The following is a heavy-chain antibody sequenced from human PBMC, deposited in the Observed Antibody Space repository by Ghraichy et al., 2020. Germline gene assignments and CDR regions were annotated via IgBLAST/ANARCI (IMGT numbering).Heavy chain of an antibody. J-gene: IGHJ3*02. D-gene: IGHD3-3*01. CDR1: GGSISSSSYY. Sequence: GSLSLTCTVSGGSISSSSYYWGWIRQPPGKGLEWIGSIYYSGSTYYNPSLKSRVTISVDTSKNQFSLKLSSVTAADTAVYYCARGSPRITIFGVVILQDAFDIWGQGTMVTVSS. CDR2: IYYSGST. V-gene: IGHV4-39*07. CDR3: ARGSPRITIFGVVILQDAFDI.